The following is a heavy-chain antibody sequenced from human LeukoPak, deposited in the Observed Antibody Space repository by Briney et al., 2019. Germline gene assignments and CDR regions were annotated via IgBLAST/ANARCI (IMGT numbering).Heavy chain of an antibody. D-gene: IGHD3-10*01. Sequence: SETLSLTCTVSGGSISSGGYYWSWIRQHPGKGLEWIGYINYSGSTYYNPSLKSRVTISVDTSKNQFSLKLSSVTAADTAVYYCARVRAGVFDYWGQGTLVTVSS. CDR1: GGSISSGGYY. CDR3: ARVRAGVFDY. CDR2: INYSGST. J-gene: IGHJ4*02. V-gene: IGHV4-31*03.